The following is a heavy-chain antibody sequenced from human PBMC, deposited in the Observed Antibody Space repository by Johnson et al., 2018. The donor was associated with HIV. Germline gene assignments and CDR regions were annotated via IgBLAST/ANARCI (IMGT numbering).Heavy chain of an antibody. V-gene: IGHV3-30*04. J-gene: IGHJ3*02. CDR1: GFTFSSYA. CDR2: ISYDGSNS. CDR3: ARERYTTGLYSGSYGAFDM. D-gene: IGHD1-26*01. Sequence: QVLLLESGVGVVQPGRSLRLSCAASGFTFSSYAMHWVRQAPGKGLEWVALISYDGSNSYYADSVKGRFTISRDNAKNSLYLQMNSLRAEDTAVYYCARERYTTGLYSGSYGAFDMWGQGTMVTVSS.